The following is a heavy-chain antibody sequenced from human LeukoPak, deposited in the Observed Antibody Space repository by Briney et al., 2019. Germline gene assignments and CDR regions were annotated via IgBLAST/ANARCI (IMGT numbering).Heavy chain of an antibody. Sequence: SETLSLTCTVSGGSISSYYWSWIRQPPGKGLEWIGYIYYSGSTNYNPPLKSRVTISVDTSKNQFSLKLSSVTAADTAVYYCARSQPDYGDYSYWGQGTLVTVSS. J-gene: IGHJ4*02. CDR3: ARSQPDYGDYSY. D-gene: IGHD4-17*01. CDR2: IYYSGST. V-gene: IGHV4-59*08. CDR1: GGSISSYY.